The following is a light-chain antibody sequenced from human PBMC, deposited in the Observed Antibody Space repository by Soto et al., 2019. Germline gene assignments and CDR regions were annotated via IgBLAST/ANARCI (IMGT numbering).Light chain of an antibody. CDR1: QSVSSSY. J-gene: IGKJ1*01. CDR3: QQYGSSRRT. CDR2: GAS. Sequence: EIVLTQSPGTLSLSPGEKATLSCRAIQSVSSSYLAWYQQKPGQAPRLLIYGASSRATGIPDRFSGSGSGTDFTLTISRLEPEDFAVYYCQQYGSSRRTFGQGTKV. V-gene: IGKV3-20*01.